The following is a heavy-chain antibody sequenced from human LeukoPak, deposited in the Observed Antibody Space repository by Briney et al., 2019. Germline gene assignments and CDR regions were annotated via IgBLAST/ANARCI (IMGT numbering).Heavy chain of an antibody. CDR1: GFTFSSYA. CDR2: ISGPAGSW. J-gene: IGHJ4*02. V-gene: IGHV3-23*01. CDR3: AKKVGLVSAPLYYFDV. Sequence: VASLGLSCAASGFTFSSYAMSWVRQAPGKGLKWVSAISGPAGSWDYADSVKGRFTISRDNSKNTLFLQMNSLRAHDTAIYYCAKKVGLVSAPLYYFDVWGQGTLVTVSS. D-gene: IGHD5/OR15-5a*01.